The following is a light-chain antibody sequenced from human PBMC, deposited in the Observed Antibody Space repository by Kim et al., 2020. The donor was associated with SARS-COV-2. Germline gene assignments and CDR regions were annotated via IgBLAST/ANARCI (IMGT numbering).Light chain of an antibody. J-gene: IGKJ4*01. Sequence: AYVGDRVTITWRASQSISSWLAWYQQKPGKAPKRLIYKASNLESGVPSRFSGSGSGTEFTLTISSLQPDDFATYYCLQYHSYPLTFGGGTKVDIK. CDR2: KAS. V-gene: IGKV1-5*03. CDR1: QSISSW. CDR3: LQYHSYPLT.